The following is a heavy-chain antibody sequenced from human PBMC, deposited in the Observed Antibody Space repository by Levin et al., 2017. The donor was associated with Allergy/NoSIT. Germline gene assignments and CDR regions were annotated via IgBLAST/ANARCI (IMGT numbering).Heavy chain of an antibody. CDR1: GFSLTTSGMC. CDR2: IDWDDDK. V-gene: IGHV2-70*17. D-gene: IGHD5-18*01. CDR3: ARIPHLGYNYGYYYGMDV. J-gene: IGHJ6*02. Sequence: SGPTLVKPTQTLTLTCTVSGFSLTTSGMCVTWIRQPPGKALEWLARIDWDDDKFYSTSLQTRLTISKDTSKNQVVLTMTNMDPVETATYYCARIPHLGYNYGYYYGMDVWGPGTTVTVSS.